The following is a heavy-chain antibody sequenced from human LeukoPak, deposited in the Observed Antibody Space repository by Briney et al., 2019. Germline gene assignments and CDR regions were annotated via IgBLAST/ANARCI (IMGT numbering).Heavy chain of an antibody. CDR2: IIPIFGIA. CDR1: GGTFSSYA. CDR3: AREDDAVAVCPY. D-gene: IGHD6-19*01. J-gene: IGHJ4*02. Sequence: EASVKVSCKASGGTFSSYAISWVRQAPGQGLEWMGRIIPIFGIANYAQKFQGRVTITADKSTSTAYMELSSLRSEDTAVYYCAREDDAVAVCPYWGQGTLVTVSS. V-gene: IGHV1-69*04.